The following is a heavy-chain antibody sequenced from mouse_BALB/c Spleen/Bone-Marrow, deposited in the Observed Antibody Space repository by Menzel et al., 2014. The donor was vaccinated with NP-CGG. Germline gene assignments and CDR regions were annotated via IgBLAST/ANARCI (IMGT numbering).Heavy chain of an antibody. CDR3: ARWYYGSGFAY. V-gene: IGHV5-6-5*01. J-gene: IGHJ3*01. D-gene: IGHD1-1*01. Sequence: EVQLVESGGGLVKPGGSLKLSCAASGFTFSSYAMSWVRPTPEKRLEWVASISSGGSTYYPDSVKGRFTISRDNARNILYLQMSSLRSEDTAMYYCARWYYGSGFAYWGQGTLVTVSA. CDR2: ISSGGST. CDR1: GFTFSSYA.